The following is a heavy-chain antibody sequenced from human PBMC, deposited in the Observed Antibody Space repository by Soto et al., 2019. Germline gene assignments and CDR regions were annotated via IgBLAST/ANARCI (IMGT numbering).Heavy chain of an antibody. CDR2: IIPIFGTA. CDR1: GGTFSSYA. Sequence: ASVKVSCKASGGTFSSYAISWVRQAPVQVLEWMGGIIPIFGTANYAQKFQGRVTITADESTSTAYMELSSLRSEDTAVYYCARDNKEGCNNGLCYTHRMAVWGQGTTVTLSS. V-gene: IGHV1-69*13. J-gene: IGHJ6*02. CDR3: ARDNKEGCNNGLCYTHRMAV. D-gene: IGHD2-8*01.